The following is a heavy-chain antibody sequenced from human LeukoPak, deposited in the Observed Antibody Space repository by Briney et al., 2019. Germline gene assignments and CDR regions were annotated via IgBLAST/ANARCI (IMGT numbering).Heavy chain of an antibody. Sequence: SETLSLTCTVSGGSISSYYWSWIRQPPGKGLEWIGYIYYSGSTNYNPSLNSRVTISVDTSKNQFSLKLSSVTAADTAVYYCATFHSSSWYLDYWGQGTLVTVSS. CDR2: IYYSGST. V-gene: IGHV4-59*01. CDR3: ATFHSSSWYLDY. D-gene: IGHD6-13*01. CDR1: GGSISSYY. J-gene: IGHJ4*02.